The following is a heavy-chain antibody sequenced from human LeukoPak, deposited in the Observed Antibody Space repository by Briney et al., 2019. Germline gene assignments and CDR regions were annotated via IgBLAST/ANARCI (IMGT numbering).Heavy chain of an antibody. CDR3: ARDTSSSYGSGSDY. D-gene: IGHD3-10*01. CDR2: INWNGGST. J-gene: IGHJ4*02. V-gene: IGHV3-20*04. Sequence: RPGGSLRLSCAASGFTFSSYAMSWVRQAPGKGLEWVSGINWNGGSTGYADSVKGRFTISRDNAKNSLYLQMNSLRAEDTALYYCARDTSSSYGSGSDYWGQGTLVTVSS. CDR1: GFTFSSYA.